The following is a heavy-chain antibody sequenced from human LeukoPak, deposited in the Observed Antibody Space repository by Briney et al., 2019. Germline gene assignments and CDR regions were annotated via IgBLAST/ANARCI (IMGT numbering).Heavy chain of an antibody. CDR1: GYSISSGYY. CDR3: ARAPGMATTNFDY. J-gene: IGHJ4*02. Sequence: SETLSLTCTVSGYSISSGYYWGWIRQPPGKGLEWIGSIYHSGSTYYNPSLKSRVTTSVDTSKNQFSLKLSSVTAADTAVYYCARAPGMATTNFDYWGQGTLVTVSS. D-gene: IGHD5-24*01. V-gene: IGHV4-38-2*02. CDR2: IYHSGST.